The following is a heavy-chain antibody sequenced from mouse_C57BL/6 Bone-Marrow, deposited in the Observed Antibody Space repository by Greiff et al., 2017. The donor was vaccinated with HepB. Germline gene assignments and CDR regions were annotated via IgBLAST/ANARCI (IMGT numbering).Heavy chain of an antibody. V-gene: IGHV1-42*01. CDR1: GYSFTGYY. J-gene: IGHJ2*01. Sequence: EVQLQESGPELVKPGASVKISCKASGYSFTGYYMNWVKQSPEKSLEWIGEINPSTGGTTYTQTLKAKATFTVDKSSSTAYMQLKSLTSEDSAVYYCAITTVVAFDYWGQGTTLTVSS. D-gene: IGHD1-1*01. CDR3: AITTVVAFDY. CDR2: INPSTGGT.